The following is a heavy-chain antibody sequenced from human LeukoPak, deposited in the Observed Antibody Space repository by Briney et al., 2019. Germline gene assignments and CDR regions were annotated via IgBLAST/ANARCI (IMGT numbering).Heavy chain of an antibody. D-gene: IGHD1-1*01. J-gene: IGHJ6*02. CDR2: INPNTGDI. CDR1: GYTFTGYY. V-gene: IGHV1-2*02. Sequence: ASVKVSCKASGYTFTGYYMNWVRQAPGQGLEWMGWINPNTGDINYAQKFQGRVTMTRDTSISTAYMELTILRSNDTAVCYCVSGSYGVSANGMDVWGQGTMVTVSS. CDR3: VSGSYGVSANGMDV.